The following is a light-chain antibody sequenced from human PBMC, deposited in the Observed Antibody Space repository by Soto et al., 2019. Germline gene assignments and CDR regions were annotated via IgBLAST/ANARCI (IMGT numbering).Light chain of an antibody. V-gene: IGKV1-17*01. CDR2: AAS. J-gene: IGKJ1*01. CDR3: LQHNSYPWT. CDR1: QSISNY. Sequence: DIQITQSPSSLSASVEARVIIKCRASQSISNYLAWFQQKPGKVPKRLSYAASSLQSGVPSRFSGSGSGTEFTLTISSLQPEDFATYYCLQHNSYPWTFGQGTKVDIK.